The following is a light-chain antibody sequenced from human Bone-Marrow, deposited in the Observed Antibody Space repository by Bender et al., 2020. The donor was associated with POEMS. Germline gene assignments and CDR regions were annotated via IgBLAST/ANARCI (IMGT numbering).Light chain of an antibody. Sequence: QSALTQPRSVSGSPGQSVAISCTGTSSDVGAYNYVSWYQQHPGKAPKLMIYDVGNRPSGVPDRFSGSKSGTSASLAISGLRSEDEADYYCAAWDDSLSGLLFGGGTKLTVL. CDR1: SSDVGAYNY. V-gene: IGLV2-11*01. CDR2: DVG. J-gene: IGLJ2*01. CDR3: AAWDDSLSGLL.